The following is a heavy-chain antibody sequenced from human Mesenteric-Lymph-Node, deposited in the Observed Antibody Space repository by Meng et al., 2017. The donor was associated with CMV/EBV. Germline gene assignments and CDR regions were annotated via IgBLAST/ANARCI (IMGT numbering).Heavy chain of an antibody. Sequence: ASVKVSCKASGYTFTGYYMHWVRQAPGQGLEGMGWINPNSGGTNYAQKFQGRVTMTRDTSISTAYMELSRLRSDDTAVYYCARDGTLRYCSSTSCYRYYYGMDVWGQGTTVTVSS. V-gene: IGHV1-2*02. CDR2: INPNSGGT. D-gene: IGHD2-2*01. J-gene: IGHJ6*02. CDR3: ARDGTLRYCSSTSCYRYYYGMDV. CDR1: GYTFTGYY.